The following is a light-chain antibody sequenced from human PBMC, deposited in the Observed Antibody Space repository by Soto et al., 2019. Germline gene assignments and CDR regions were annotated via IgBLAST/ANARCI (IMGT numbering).Light chain of an antibody. CDR2: RSS. CDR3: QQSHSTPLT. V-gene: IGKV1-39*01. Sequence: QLTQSPSSLSASVGDRVTITCRASQSISIHLNWYQQKPGKAPKLLIYRSSNLKSGVPSRFSGDGSGADFTLTISSLQPEDFATYYCQQSHSTPLTFGGGTKVEIK. J-gene: IGKJ4*01. CDR1: QSISIH.